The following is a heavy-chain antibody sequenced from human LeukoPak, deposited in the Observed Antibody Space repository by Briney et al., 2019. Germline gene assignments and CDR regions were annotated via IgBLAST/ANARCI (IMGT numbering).Heavy chain of an antibody. V-gene: IGHV4-34*01. CDR2: INHSGST. CDR3: ARAVTAIARYFDY. CDR1: GGSFSGYY. D-gene: IGHD2-21*02. J-gene: IGHJ4*02. Sequence: PSETLSLTCAVYGGSFSGYYWSWIRQPPGKGLEWIGEINHSGSTNYNPSLKSRVTISVDTSKNQFSLKRSSVTAADTAVYYCARAVTAIARYFDYWGQGTLVTVSS.